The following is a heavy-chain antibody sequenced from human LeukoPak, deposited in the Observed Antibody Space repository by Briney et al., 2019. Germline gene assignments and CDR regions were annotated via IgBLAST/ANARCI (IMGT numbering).Heavy chain of an antibody. CDR3: ASPDYINYGSGTYCLSY. J-gene: IGHJ4*02. CDR1: GSAFTGYY. V-gene: IGHV1-2*02. CDR2: INPNSGGT. D-gene: IGHD3-10*01. Sequence: ASVKVSCKASGSAFTGYYMHWVRQAPGQGLEWMGWINPNSGGTNYAQKSQGRVTMTRDTFISTAYMELSSLRSDDTAVYYCASPDYINYGSGTYCLSYWGQGTLVTVSS.